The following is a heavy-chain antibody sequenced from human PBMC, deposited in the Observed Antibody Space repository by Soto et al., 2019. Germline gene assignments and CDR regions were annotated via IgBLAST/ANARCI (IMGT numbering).Heavy chain of an antibody. CDR2: INPNSGGT. Sequence: QVHLVQSGAEVKKPGASVKVSCKASGYTFTGYYMHWVRQAPGQGLEWMGWINPNSGGTNYAQKFQGWVTMTRDTSISTAYMELSRLRSDDTAVYYCARERVSSGGDYYYYGMDVWGKGTTVTVSS. CDR1: GYTFTGYY. V-gene: IGHV1-2*04. CDR3: ARERVSSGGDYYYYGMDV. J-gene: IGHJ6*04. D-gene: IGHD2-15*01.